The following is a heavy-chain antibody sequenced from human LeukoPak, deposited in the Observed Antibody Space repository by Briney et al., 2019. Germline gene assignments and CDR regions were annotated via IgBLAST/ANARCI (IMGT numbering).Heavy chain of an antibody. J-gene: IGHJ4*02. V-gene: IGHV4-30-4*01. CDR3: ARGSGGYARDDY. CDR2: IYYSGST. Sequence: PSQTLPLTCTVSGGSISSGDYYWSWIRQPPGRGLEWIGYIYYSGSTYYNPSLKSRVTISVDTSKNQFSLKLSSVTAADTAVYYCARGSGGYARDDYWGQGTLVTVSS. D-gene: IGHD3-22*01. CDR1: GGSISSGDYY.